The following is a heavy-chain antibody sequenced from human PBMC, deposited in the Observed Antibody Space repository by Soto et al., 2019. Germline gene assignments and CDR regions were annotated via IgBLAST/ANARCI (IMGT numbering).Heavy chain of an antibody. J-gene: IGHJ5*02. V-gene: IGHV4-30-2*01. CDR2: IYHSGST. Sequence: TRSLTCAVSGDSISSGGYSWSWIRQPPGKGQEWIGYIYHSGSTYYNPSLKSRVTISVDRSKNQFSLKLSSVTAADTAVYYCARVPSPWGQGTLVTVSS. CDR1: GDSISSGGYS. CDR3: ARVPSP.